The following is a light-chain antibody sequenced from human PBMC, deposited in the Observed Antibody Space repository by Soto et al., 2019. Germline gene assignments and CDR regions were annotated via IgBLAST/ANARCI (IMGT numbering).Light chain of an antibody. CDR1: QSVTSSY. CDR3: QQYDTTPRRT. CDR2: AAS. J-gene: IGKJ1*01. V-gene: IGKV3-20*01. Sequence: IVLTQSPGTLSLSPGERATLSCRASQSVTSSYFAWYQQKPGQAPRLLIYAASTRATGIPDRFSGSGSGTDFTLTISGLEPEDFAVYYCQQYDTTPRRTFGQGDQGGYQT.